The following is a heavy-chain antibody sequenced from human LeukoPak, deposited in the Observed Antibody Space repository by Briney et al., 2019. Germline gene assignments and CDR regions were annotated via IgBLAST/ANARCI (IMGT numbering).Heavy chain of an antibody. J-gene: IGHJ4*02. V-gene: IGHV4-4*07. D-gene: IGHD5/OR15-5a*01. CDR3: ATLVSTRYYFDY. Sequence: SETLSLTCTVSGDSINGFYWSWIRQAAGKGLEWIGHIYTSGSTNYNPSLKSRVSISVDTSKNQFSLRLTSVTAADTAVYFCATLVSTRYYFDYWGQGTLVTVSS. CDR1: GDSINGFY. CDR2: IYTSGST.